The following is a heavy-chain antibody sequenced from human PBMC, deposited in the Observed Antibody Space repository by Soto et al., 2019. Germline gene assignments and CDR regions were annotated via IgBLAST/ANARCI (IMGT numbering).Heavy chain of an antibody. Sequence: PGGSLRLSCAASGFTFSSYGMHWVRQAPGKGLEWVAVIWYDGSNKYYADSVKGRFTISRDNSKNTLYLQMNSLRAEDTAVYYCASARGYDFWSGYYDYYYYGMDVWGQGTTVTVSS. CDR1: GFTFSSYG. D-gene: IGHD3-3*01. CDR2: IWYDGSNK. V-gene: IGHV3-33*01. CDR3: ASARGYDFWSGYYDYYYYGMDV. J-gene: IGHJ6*02.